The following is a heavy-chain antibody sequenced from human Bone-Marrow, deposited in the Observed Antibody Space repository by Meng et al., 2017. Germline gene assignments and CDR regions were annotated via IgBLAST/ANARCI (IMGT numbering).Heavy chain of an antibody. V-gene: IGHV3-23*01. Sequence: GESLKISCAASGFTFSSYAMSWVRQAPGKGLEWVSAISGSGGSTYYADSVKGRFTISRDNSKNTLNLQMNSLRAEDTAVYYCAKVSQRGIAVAGYYFDYWGQGTLVTVSS. D-gene: IGHD6-19*01. CDR3: AKVSQRGIAVAGYYFDY. CDR1: GFTFSSYA. J-gene: IGHJ4*02. CDR2: ISGSGGST.